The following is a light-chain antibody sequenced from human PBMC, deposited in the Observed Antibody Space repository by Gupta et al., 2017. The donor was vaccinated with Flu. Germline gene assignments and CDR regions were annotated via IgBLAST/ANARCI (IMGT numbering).Light chain of an antibody. CDR1: QTISNY. Sequence: DIQMTQSPSSLSASVGDRGIITCRASQTISNYLNWYQQKPGKAPKLLIYTASRVQSGVPSRFSGSGSGTDISLTISGRQPEDVATFYCQQRDIIPWTFGQGTKVEAK. CDR3: QQRDIIPWT. J-gene: IGKJ1*01. CDR2: TAS. V-gene: IGKV1-39*01.